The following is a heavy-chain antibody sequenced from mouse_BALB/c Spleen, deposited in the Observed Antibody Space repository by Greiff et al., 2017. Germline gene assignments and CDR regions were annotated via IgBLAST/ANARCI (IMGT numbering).Heavy chain of an antibody. V-gene: IGHV5-12-1*01. CDR1: GFAFSSYD. Sequence: EVKLMESGGDLVKPGGSLKLSCAASGFAFSSYDMSWVRQTPEKRLEWVAYISSGGGSTYYPDTVKGRFTISRDNAKNTLYLQMSSLKSEDTAMYYCARHGARYYAMDYWGQGTSVTVSS. J-gene: IGHJ4*01. CDR2: ISSGGGST. D-gene: IGHD3-1*01. CDR3: ARHGARYYAMDY.